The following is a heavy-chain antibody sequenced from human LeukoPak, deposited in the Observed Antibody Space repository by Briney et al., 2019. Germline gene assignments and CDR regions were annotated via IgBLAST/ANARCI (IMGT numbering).Heavy chain of an antibody. CDR3: ARILPGSDAFDI. V-gene: IGHV4-59*01. CDR1: GGSISSYY. J-gene: IGHJ3*02. CDR2: IYYSGST. D-gene: IGHD3-3*01. Sequence: SETLSLTCTVSGGSISSYYWSWIRQPPGKGLEWIGYIYYSGSTNYNPSLKSRVTISVDTSKNQFSLKLSSVTAADTAVYYCARILPGSDAFDIWGQGTMVTVSS.